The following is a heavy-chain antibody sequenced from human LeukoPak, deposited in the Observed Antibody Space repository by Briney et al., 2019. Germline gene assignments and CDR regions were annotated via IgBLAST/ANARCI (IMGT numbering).Heavy chain of an antibody. CDR3: ARTYYDYVWGSYRDDAFDI. CDR1: GYTFTSYD. V-gene: IGHV1-8*01. Sequence: ASVKVSCKASGYTFTSYDINWVRQATGQGLEWMGWMNPNSGNTGYAQKFQGRVTMTRNTSISTAYMELSSLRSEDTAVYYCARTYYDYVWGSYRDDAFDIWGQGTMVTVSS. D-gene: IGHD3-16*02. J-gene: IGHJ3*02. CDR2: MNPNSGNT.